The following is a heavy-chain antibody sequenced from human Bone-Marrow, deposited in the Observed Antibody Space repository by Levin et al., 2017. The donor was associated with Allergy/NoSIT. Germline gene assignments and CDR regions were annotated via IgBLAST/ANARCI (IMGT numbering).Heavy chain of an antibody. D-gene: IGHD2-8*01. CDR1: GGSFNTNA. J-gene: IGHJ4*02. CDR3: AREKRNGDFEY. V-gene: IGHV1-69*01. CDR2: IVPIFDKS. Sequence: RGESLKISCKVSGGSFNTNAISWVRQAPGQGLEWMGGIVPIFDKSNYAQKFQGRVTITADESTTTAYMELSSLRSDDSALYYCAREKRNGDFEYWGQGTLVTVSS.